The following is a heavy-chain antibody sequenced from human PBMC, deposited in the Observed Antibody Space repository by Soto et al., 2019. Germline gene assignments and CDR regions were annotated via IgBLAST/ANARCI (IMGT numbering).Heavy chain of an antibody. CDR2: IWYDGSNK. Sequence: GGSLRLSCAASGFTFSSYGMHWVRQAPGKGLEWVAVIWYDGSNKYYADSVKGRFTISRDNSKNTLYLQMNSLRAEDTAVYYCARDRAAAGNRANDYWGQGTLVTVSS. CDR3: ARDRAAAGNRANDY. J-gene: IGHJ4*02. D-gene: IGHD6-13*01. V-gene: IGHV3-33*01. CDR1: GFTFSSYG.